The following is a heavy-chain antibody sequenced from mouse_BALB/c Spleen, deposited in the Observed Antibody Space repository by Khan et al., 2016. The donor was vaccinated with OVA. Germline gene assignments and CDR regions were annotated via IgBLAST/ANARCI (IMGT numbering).Heavy chain of an antibody. CDR3: ARDAGRY. Sequence: EVQLVESGPELVKPGASVKISCKTSGYTFTEYTLHWVKQSHGKSLEWIGVINPKNGVTSYNQKFKGKATLTVDKSSSPAYMVFRSLTSEDSAVYYCARDAGRYWGQGTSVTVSS. CDR2: INPKNGVT. J-gene: IGHJ4*01. CDR1: GYTFTEYT. V-gene: IGHV1-18*01. D-gene: IGHD3-3*01.